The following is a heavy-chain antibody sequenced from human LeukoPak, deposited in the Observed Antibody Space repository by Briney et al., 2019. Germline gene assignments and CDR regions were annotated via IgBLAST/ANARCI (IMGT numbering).Heavy chain of an antibody. J-gene: IGHJ6*02. Sequence: GGSLRLSCAASGFSFSSYGMTWVRQAPGKGLEWVAVFSCSASNKYYADSVKGRFTVSRDNSKNTLYLQMNSLRAEDTAIYYCAKRRSSASPSPPGMDVWGHGTTVTVSS. CDR1: GFSFSSYG. D-gene: IGHD2-2*01. CDR2: FSCSASNK. CDR3: AKRRSSASPSPPGMDV. V-gene: IGHV3-30*18.